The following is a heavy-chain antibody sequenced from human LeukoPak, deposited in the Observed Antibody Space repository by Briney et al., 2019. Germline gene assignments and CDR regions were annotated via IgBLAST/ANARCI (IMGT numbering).Heavy chain of an antibody. J-gene: IGHJ4*02. V-gene: IGHV6-1*01. Sequence: SQTLSLTCALSGDSVSRYSAGWGWVRQSGSRGLGWLGRTYYRSKWYKDYALSVKSRITINPDTSKNQFSLHLISVTPEDTAVYYCAREDYGRNSGTYFDYWGQGTLVTVSS. CDR1: GDSVSRYSAG. CDR2: TYYRSKWYK. CDR3: AREDYGRNSGTYFDY. D-gene: IGHD4-23*01.